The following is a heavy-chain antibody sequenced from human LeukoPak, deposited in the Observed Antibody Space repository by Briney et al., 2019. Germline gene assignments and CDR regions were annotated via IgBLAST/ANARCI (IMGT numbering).Heavy chain of an antibody. D-gene: IGHD1-7*01. Sequence: SQTLSLTCAVSGGSISSGGYSWSWIRQPPGKGLEWIGYIYHSGSTYYNPSLKSRVTISVDTSKNQFSLKLSSVTAADTAVYYCARVPPGPKGTFDYWGQGTLVTVSS. CDR3: ARVPPGPKGTFDY. J-gene: IGHJ4*02. CDR1: GGSISSGGYS. V-gene: IGHV4-30-2*01. CDR2: IYHSGST.